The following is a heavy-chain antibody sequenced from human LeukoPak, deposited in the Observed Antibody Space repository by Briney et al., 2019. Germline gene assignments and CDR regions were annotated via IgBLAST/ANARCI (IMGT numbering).Heavy chain of an antibody. V-gene: IGHV3-7*03. J-gene: IGHJ4*02. CDR3: VVTRTRGDH. D-gene: IGHD2-21*01. Sequence: GGSLRLSCAASGFTFSSYWMSWVRQAPGKGLEWVANIKQDGSEKYYVDSVKGRFTISRDNTKNSLFLQMNSLRAEDTAVYYCVVTRTRGDHWGQGTLVTVSS. CDR1: GFTFSSYW. CDR2: IKQDGSEK.